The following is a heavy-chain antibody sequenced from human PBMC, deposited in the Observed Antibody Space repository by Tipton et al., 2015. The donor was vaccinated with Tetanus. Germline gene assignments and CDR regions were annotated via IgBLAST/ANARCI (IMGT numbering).Heavy chain of an antibody. J-gene: IGHJ4*02. D-gene: IGHD2-21*02. CDR3: ARQTEGKFDY. Sequence: TLSLTCTVSGGSISRLYWSWSRQPPGKGLEWIGYIHYSGSTNYNPSLKSRVTMSVDTSKNQFSLKLTSVAAADAAIYYCARQTEGKFDYWGQGTLVTVSS. V-gene: IGHV4-59*08. CDR1: GGSISRLY. CDR2: IHYSGST.